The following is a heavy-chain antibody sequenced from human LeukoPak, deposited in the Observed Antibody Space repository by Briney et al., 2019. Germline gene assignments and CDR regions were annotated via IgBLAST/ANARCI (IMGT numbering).Heavy chain of an antibody. CDR1: GFTFNGYG. CDR2: IRYDGGNK. CDR3: AKGRRTSNYAAFDI. J-gene: IGHJ3*02. D-gene: IGHD4-11*01. V-gene: IGHV3-30*02. Sequence: GGSLRLSCAASGFTFNGYGMHWVRQAPGKGMEWVSFIRYDGGNKNYADSVKGRFTISRDNSKNTLYLQMNSLRTEDTAVYYCAKGRRTSNYAAFDIWGQGTIVTVSS.